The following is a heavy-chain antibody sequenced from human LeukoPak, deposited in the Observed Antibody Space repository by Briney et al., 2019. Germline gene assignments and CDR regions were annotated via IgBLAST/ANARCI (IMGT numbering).Heavy chain of an antibody. Sequence: SETLSLTCTVSGGSISSSSYYWGWIRQPPGTGLEWIGSIYYSGSTYYNPSLKSRVTISVDTSKNQFSLKLSSVTAADTAVYYCAREPSVYCSGGSCYSLVDGFDPWGQGTLVTVSS. V-gene: IGHV4-39*02. J-gene: IGHJ5*02. CDR2: IYYSGST. D-gene: IGHD2-15*01. CDR1: GGSISSSSYY. CDR3: AREPSVYCSGGSCYSLVDGFDP.